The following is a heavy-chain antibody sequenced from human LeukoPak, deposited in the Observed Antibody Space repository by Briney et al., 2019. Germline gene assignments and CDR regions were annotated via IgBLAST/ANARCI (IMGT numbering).Heavy chain of an antibody. CDR2: IHHSGRT. J-gene: IGHJ4*02. CDR1: GGSISSSNW. Sequence: SETLSLTCAVSGGSISSSNWWNWVRQPPGKGLEWIGEIHHSGRTNYNPPLKSRVTISVDKSKNQFSLKLSSVTAADTAVYYCARYGFGELSVDYWGQGTLVTVSS. CDR3: ARYGFGELSVDY. D-gene: IGHD3-10*01. V-gene: IGHV4-4*02.